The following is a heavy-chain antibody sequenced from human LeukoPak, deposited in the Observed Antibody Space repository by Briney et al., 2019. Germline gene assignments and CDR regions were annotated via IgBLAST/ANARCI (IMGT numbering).Heavy chain of an antibody. CDR1: GYTFTDYY. D-gene: IGHD1-26*01. CDR3: ATMGATNFDH. CDR2: INPNSGGT. V-gene: IGHV1-2*02. Sequence: ASVRVSCKASGYTFTDYYIHWVRQAPGQGLEWLGWINPNSGGTHYAQKFQDRVTMTRDTSISTAYMEVSRLGSDDTAMYYCATMGATNFDHWGQGTLVTVSS. J-gene: IGHJ4*02.